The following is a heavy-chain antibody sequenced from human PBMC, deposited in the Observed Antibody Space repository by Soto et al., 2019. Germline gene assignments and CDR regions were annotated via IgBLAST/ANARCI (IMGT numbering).Heavy chain of an antibody. J-gene: IGHJ6*02. CDR3: ARLEGMDV. D-gene: IGHD3-3*01. V-gene: IGHV4-39*01. CDR2: IYYSGST. Sequence: LSLTCTVSGGSISSSSYYWGWIRQPPGKGLEWIGSIYYSGSTYYNPSLKSRVTISVDTSKNQFSLKLSSVTAADTAVYYCARLEGMDVWGQGTTVTVSS. CDR1: GGSISSSSYY.